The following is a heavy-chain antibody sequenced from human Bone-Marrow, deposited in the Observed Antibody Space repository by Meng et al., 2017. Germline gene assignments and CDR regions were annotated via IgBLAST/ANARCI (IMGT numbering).Heavy chain of an antibody. CDR3: ARDTDFWSASNWFDP. D-gene: IGHD3-3*01. V-gene: IGHV4-30-4*08. J-gene: IGHJ5*02. CDR2: IYYTGTT. CDR1: GGSISSGDYY. Sequence: QVELQESGPGLVKPSGTLSLTCTVSGGSISSGDYYWSWIRQPPGKGLEWIGYIYYTGTTYYNPSLKSRLTISVDTSKNQFSLNLTSVTAADTAVYYCARDTDFWSASNWFDPWGPGTLVTVSS.